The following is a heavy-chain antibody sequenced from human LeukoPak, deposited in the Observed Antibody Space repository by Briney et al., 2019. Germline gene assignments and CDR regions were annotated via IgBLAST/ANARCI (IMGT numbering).Heavy chain of an antibody. CDR3: PKDKNSRSSIAPLPGY. CDR2: ISYDGSNK. CDR1: GFTFSSYG. D-gene: IGHD6-6*01. V-gene: IGHV3-30*18. Sequence: GGPLRLSCAASGFTFSSYGMHVVREAPGKGLGWVAVISYDGSNKYYADSVKGRFTIYRDNSKNTLYLQMNSLRAEDTDVYYCPKDKNSRSSIAPLPGYWGQGPLATASS. J-gene: IGHJ4*02.